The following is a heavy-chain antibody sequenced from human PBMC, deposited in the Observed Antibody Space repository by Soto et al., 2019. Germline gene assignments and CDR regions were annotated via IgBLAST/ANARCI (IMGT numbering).Heavy chain of an antibody. CDR1: VFTFISYA. CDR3: AKVTRWIQLWNFDY. CDR2: ISGSGGST. D-gene: IGHD5-18*01. J-gene: IGHJ4*02. V-gene: IGHV3-23*01. Sequence: GWSLRLSCASSVFTFISYAMSWVRQAPGKGLEWVSAISGSGGSTYYADSVKGRFTISRDNSKNTLYLQMNSLRAEDTAVYYCAKVTRWIQLWNFDYWGQGTLVTVSS.